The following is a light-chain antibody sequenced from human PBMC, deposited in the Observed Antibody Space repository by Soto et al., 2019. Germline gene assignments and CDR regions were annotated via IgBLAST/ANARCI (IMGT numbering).Light chain of an antibody. Sequence: QSLLTQPPSASGSPGQSVTISCTGTSSDVGGYNYVSWYQQHPGKAPKLMIYEVSKRPSGVPDRFSGSKSGNTASLTVSGLQAEDEADYYCSSYAGSNTYVVFGGGTQLTVL. J-gene: IGLJ2*01. CDR2: EVS. CDR3: SSYAGSNTYVV. V-gene: IGLV2-8*01. CDR1: SSDVGGYNY.